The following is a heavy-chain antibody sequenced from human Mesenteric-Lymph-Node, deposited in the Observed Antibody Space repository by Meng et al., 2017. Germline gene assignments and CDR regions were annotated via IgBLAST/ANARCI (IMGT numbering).Heavy chain of an antibody. V-gene: IGHV3-20*04. D-gene: IGHD4-11*01. J-gene: IGHJ3*02. CDR2: INWNGGST. CDR1: GFTFDDYG. Sequence: GESLKISCAASGFTFDDYGMSWVRQAPGKGLEWVSGINWNGGSTGYADSVKGRFTISRDNAKNSLYLQMNSLRAEDTALYYCARDGDSNWVHTFDIWGQGTMVTVSS. CDR3: ARDGDSNWVHTFDI.